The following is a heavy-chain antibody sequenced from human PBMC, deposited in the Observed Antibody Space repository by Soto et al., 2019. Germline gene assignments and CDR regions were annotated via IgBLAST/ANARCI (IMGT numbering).Heavy chain of an antibody. CDR1: GGTFSSYA. Sequence: SVKVSCKASGGTFSSYAISWVRQAPGQGLEWMGGIIPIFGTANYAQKFQGRVTITADKSTSTAYMELSSLRSEDTAVYYCARGSRGFGKSFDYWGQGTLVTVSS. CDR2: IIPIFGTA. D-gene: IGHD3-10*01. J-gene: IGHJ4*02. V-gene: IGHV1-69*06. CDR3: ARGSRGFGKSFDY.